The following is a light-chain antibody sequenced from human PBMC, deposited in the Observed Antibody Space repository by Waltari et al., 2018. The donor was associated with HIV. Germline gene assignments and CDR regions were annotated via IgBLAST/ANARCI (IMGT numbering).Light chain of an antibody. Sequence: QSALTQPASVSGSPGQSITISCTGTSSDLFGYNYVSWYQKHPDKAPKLIIYEVSNRPSGVSKRFSGSKSGYTASLTISGLQAEDEADYYCCSHTTTSTTYVFGTGTKVTVL. CDR1: SSDLFGYNY. CDR2: EVS. V-gene: IGLV2-14*01. CDR3: CSHTTTSTTYV. J-gene: IGLJ1*01.